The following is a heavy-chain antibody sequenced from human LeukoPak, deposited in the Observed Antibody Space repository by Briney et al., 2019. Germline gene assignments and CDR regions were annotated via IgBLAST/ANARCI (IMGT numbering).Heavy chain of an antibody. CDR1: GFTFSSYW. Sequence: PGGSLRLSCAASGFTFSSYWMHWVRHAPGKGLVWVSRINSDGSSTSYADSVKGRFTISRDNAKNTLCLQMNSLRAEDTAVYYCARVYYSYVQSIDYWGQGTLVTVSS. D-gene: IGHD5-18*01. CDR3: ARVYYSYVQSIDY. J-gene: IGHJ4*02. V-gene: IGHV3-74*01. CDR2: INSDGSST.